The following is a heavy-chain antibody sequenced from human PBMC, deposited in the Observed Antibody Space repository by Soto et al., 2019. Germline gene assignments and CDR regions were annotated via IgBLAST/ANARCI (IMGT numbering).Heavy chain of an antibody. V-gene: IGHV3-23*01. CDR1: GFTFSSYA. J-gene: IGHJ4*02. CDR2: ISGSGGST. CDR3: AKDSPSFFVVATINHY. D-gene: IGHD5-12*01. Sequence: GGSLRLSCAASGFTFSSYAMSWVRQAPGKGLEWVSAISGSGGSTYYADTVKGRFTISRDNSKNTLYLKMNSLRAEDTAVYYCAKDSPSFFVVATINHYWGQGTLVTVSS.